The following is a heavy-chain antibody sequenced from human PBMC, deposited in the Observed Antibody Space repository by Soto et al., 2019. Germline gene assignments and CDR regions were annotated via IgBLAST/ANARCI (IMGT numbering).Heavy chain of an antibody. D-gene: IGHD2-8*01. J-gene: IGHJ3*01. CDR1: AYTFTEYG. Sequence: QVRLVQSGAEVKKPGASVKVSCRASAYTFTEYGVTWVRQAPGQGLEWMGWINTYNGDTKYAQKFQGRVTMTTDKSTSTGYTELRSLRSDDTAVYYCARRKGQWGDAFDFWGQGTMVIVSS. CDR3: ARRKGQWGDAFDF. CDR2: INTYNGDT. V-gene: IGHV1-18*01.